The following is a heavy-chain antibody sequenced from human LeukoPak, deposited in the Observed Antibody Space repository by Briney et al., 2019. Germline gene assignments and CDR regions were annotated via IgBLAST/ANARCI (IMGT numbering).Heavy chain of an antibody. V-gene: IGHV3-7*04. CDR1: GFTFSRYW. CDR2: IKQDGSER. CDR3: ARSTSWYHKFDY. D-gene: IGHD6-19*01. J-gene: IGHJ4*02. Sequence: GGSLRLSCAASGFTFSRYWMSWVRQAPGKGLEWVASIKQDGSERYYVDSVKGRFTISSDNAKNSVYAQMNSLRAEDTAVFYCARSTSWYHKFDYWGQGTLVTVSS.